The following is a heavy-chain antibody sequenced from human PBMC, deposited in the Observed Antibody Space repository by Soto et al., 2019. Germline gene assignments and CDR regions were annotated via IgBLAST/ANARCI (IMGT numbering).Heavy chain of an antibody. CDR3: ARGDSTDCSNGVCSFFYNHGMDV. J-gene: IGHJ6*02. V-gene: IGHV1-2*04. CDR1: GYSFTDYH. Sequence: ASVKASCKASGYSFTDYHIHWVRQAPGQGLEWLGRINPKSGCTSTAQKFQGWVTMTTDTSISTTSMELTMLTSDDTAIYYCARGDSTDCSNGVCSFFYNHGMDVLGQGTTVTVSS. D-gene: IGHD2-8*01. CDR2: INPKSGCT.